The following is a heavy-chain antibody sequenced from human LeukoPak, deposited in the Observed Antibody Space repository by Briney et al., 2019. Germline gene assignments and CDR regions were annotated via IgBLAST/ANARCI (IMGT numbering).Heavy chain of an antibody. CDR3: ASMTTVTTFHYETDY. Sequence: GGSLRLSCAASGFTFSSYAMHWVRQAPGKGLEWVAVISYDGSNKYYADSVNGRFTISRDNSKNTLYLQMNSLRAEDTAVYYCASMTTVTTFHYETDYWGQGTLVTVSS. CDR1: GFTFSSYA. V-gene: IGHV3-30-3*01. CDR2: ISYDGSNK. J-gene: IGHJ4*02. D-gene: IGHD4-4*01.